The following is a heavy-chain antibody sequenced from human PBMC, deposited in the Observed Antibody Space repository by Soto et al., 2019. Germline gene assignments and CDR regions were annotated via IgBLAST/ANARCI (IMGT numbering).Heavy chain of an antibody. J-gene: IGHJ5*02. CDR2: ITPNNGYT. Sequence: QLQLMQSGGEAKNPGASVKVSCEASGYSFSTYAISWLRQAPGQGLEWMGLITPNNGYTNYAQKFQGRLILTTDIPSSTAYMALTSRRYDDTAMYYCETSYDSGFDPWGQGTLVSVS. CDR1: GYSFSTYA. D-gene: IGHD3-3*01. CDR3: ETSYDSGFDP. V-gene: IGHV1-18*01.